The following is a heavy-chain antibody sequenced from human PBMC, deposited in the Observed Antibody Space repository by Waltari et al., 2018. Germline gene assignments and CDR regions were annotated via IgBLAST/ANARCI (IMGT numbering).Heavy chain of an antibody. D-gene: IGHD6-13*01. V-gene: IGHV4-59*01. Sequence: QVQLQESGPGLVKPSETLSLTCTVSGGSISSFYWSWIRQPPGKGLEWIGYIYYSGSTNYNPSLKSRVTISVDTSKNQFSLKLGSVTAADTAVYYCAVGVGLYSSSWYAGAFDIWGQGTMVTVSS. J-gene: IGHJ3*02. CDR2: IYYSGST. CDR3: AVGVGLYSSSWYAGAFDI. CDR1: GGSISSFY.